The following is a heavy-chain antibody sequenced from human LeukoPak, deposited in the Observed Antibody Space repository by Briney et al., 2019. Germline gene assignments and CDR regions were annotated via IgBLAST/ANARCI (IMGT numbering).Heavy chain of an antibody. D-gene: IGHD2-15*01. CDR2: IYYSGST. V-gene: IGHV4-31*03. CDR3: ARFVSSIRNFDY. J-gene: IGHJ4*02. Sequence: SETLSLTCTVSGGSISSGGYYWSWIRQHPGKGLEWIGYIYYSGSTYYNPSLKSRVTISVDTSKNQFSLKLSSVTAADTAVYYCARFVSSIRNFDYWGQGTLVTASS. CDR1: GGSISSGGYY.